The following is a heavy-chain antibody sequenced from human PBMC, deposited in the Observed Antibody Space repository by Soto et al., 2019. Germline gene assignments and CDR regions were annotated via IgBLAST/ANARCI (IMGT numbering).Heavy chain of an antibody. D-gene: IGHD6-19*01. CDR3: ARPRTSSAVDFDY. J-gene: IGHJ4*02. CDR1: GGSISSYY. V-gene: IGHV4-59*01. CDR2: IYYSGST. Sequence: SETLSLTCTVSGGSISSYYWSWIRQPPGKGLEWIGYIYYSGSTNYNPSLKSRVTISVDTSKNQFSLKLSSVTSADTAVDYCARPRTSSAVDFDYWGQGTLVTVSS.